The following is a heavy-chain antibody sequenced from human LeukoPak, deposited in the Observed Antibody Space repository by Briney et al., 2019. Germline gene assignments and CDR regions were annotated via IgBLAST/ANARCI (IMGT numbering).Heavy chain of an antibody. Sequence: GGSLRLSCAASGFTFDDYAMHWVRQAPGKGLEWVSGISWNSGSIMYADSVKGRFTISRDNAKNSLYLQMNSLRAEDMALYYCARDGGHSYEIDYWGQGTLVTVSS. CDR3: ARDGGHSYEIDY. J-gene: IGHJ4*02. D-gene: IGHD5-18*01. V-gene: IGHV3-9*03. CDR2: ISWNSGSI. CDR1: GFTFDDYA.